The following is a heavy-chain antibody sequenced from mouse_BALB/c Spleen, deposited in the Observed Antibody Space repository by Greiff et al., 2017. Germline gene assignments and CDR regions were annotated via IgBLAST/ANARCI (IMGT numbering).Heavy chain of an antibody. Sequence: EVLLQQSGPSLVQPSQSLTLTCSATGVSITSGYRNWIREFPGNKLEYMGYISYSGSTYYNPSLKSRISITRDTSKNQYNLQLNSVTTEDTATYYCARGEYGNYGAMDYWGQGTSVTVSS. CDR1: GVSITSGY. D-gene: IGHD2-10*02. CDR3: ARGEYGNYGAMDY. CDR2: ISYSGST. J-gene: IGHJ4*01. V-gene: IGHV3-8*02.